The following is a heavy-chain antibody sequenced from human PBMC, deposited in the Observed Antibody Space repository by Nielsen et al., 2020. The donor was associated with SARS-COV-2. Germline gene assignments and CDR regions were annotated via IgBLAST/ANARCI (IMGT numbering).Heavy chain of an antibody. J-gene: IGHJ3*02. CDR3: ARGSYYYDSSGLDI. CDR1: GFTFSSYG. V-gene: IGHV3-33*01. CDR2: IWYDESNK. D-gene: IGHD3-22*01. Sequence: GESLKISCAASGFTFSSYGMHWVRQAPGKGLEWVAVIWYDESNKYYADSVKGRFTISRDNSKNTLYLQMNSLRAEDTAVYYCARGSYYYDSSGLDIWGQGTMVTVSS.